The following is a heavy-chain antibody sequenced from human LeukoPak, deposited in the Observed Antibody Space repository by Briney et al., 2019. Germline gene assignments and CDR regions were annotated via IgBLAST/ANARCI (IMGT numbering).Heavy chain of an antibody. D-gene: IGHD6-13*01. CDR2: IYSGGST. J-gene: IGHJ4*02. Sequence: GGSLRLSCAASGFTFDDYAMHWVRQAPGKGLEWVSVIYSGGSTYYADSVKGRFTISRDNSKNTLYLQMNSLRAEDTAVYYCARVKSSSKGDHFDYWGQGTLVTVSS. CDR3: ARVKSSSKGDHFDY. CDR1: GFTFDDYA. V-gene: IGHV3-53*01.